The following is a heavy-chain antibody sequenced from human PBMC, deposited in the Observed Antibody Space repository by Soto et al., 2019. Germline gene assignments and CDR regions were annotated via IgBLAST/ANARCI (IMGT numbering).Heavy chain of an antibody. CDR2: ISYDGSNK. V-gene: IGHV3-30*18. CDR3: AKLSDYYGSGSYYYYGMDV. Sequence: PGGSLRLSCAASGFTFSSYGMHWVRQAPGKGLEWVAVISYDGSNKYYADSVKGRFTISRDNSKNTLYLQMNSLRAEDTAVYYCAKLSDYYGSGSYYYYGMDVWGQGTTVTVSS. J-gene: IGHJ6*02. D-gene: IGHD3-10*01. CDR1: GFTFSSYG.